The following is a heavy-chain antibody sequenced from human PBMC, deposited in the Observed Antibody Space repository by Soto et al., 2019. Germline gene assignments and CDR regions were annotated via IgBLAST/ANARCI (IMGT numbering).Heavy chain of an antibody. CDR1: GLNFNGYT. V-gene: IGHV3-23*01. CDR3: AKVGSNYDFWSGYYPAGYFDY. J-gene: IGHJ4*02. CDR2: IAETGSST. D-gene: IGHD3-3*01. Sequence: GGSLRLSCATSGLNFNGYTMSWVRQAPGQGLEWVSGIAETGSSTYYADSVKGRFTIPRDNSENTLYLQMNNLRAEDTAVYYCAKVGSNYDFWSGYYPAGYFDYWGQGTLVTVSS.